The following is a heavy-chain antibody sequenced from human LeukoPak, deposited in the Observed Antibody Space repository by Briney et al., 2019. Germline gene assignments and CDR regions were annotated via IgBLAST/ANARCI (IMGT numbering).Heavy chain of an antibody. Sequence: PGGSLRLSCAAAGFTFSRYWMSWVRQAPGKGLEWVANIKQDGSEKYYVDSVKGRFTISRDNPKNSLHLQMNSLRAEDTAVYYWARADFWSGYSVNFDYWGQGTLVTVSS. CDR3: ARADFWSGYSVNFDY. CDR1: GFTFSRYW. D-gene: IGHD3-3*01. CDR2: IKQDGSEK. V-gene: IGHV3-7*01. J-gene: IGHJ4*02.